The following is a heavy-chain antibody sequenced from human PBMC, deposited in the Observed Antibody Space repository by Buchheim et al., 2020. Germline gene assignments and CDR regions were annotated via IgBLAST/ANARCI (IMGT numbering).Heavy chain of an antibody. D-gene: IGHD3-10*01. CDR1: GDSISSGGYS. V-gene: IGHV4-30-2*01. CDR3: ARGHYYYSSGAAFDI. J-gene: IGHJ3*02. CDR2: FYHSGSN. Sequence: QLQLQESGSGLVKPSQTLSLTCAVSGDSISSGGYSWCWIRQPPGKGLEWIAYFYHSGSNYYNPSLKSRLTISADTSKNQFSLRLSAVTAADTAVYYCARGHYYYSSGAAFDIWGQGT.